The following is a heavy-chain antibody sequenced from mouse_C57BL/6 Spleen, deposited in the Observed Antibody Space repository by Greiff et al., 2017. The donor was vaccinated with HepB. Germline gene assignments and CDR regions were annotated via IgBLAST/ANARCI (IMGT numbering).Heavy chain of an antibody. CDR2: ISSGSSTI. V-gene: IGHV5-17*01. CDR1: GFTFSDYG. D-gene: IGHD1-1*01. J-gene: IGHJ1*03. Sequence: EVHLVESGGGLVKPGGSLKLSCAASGFTFSDYGMHWVRQAPEQGLEWVAYISSGSSTIYYADTVKGRFTISRDNAKNTLFLQMTSLRSEDTAMYYCARQYYGYWYFDVWGTGTTVTVSS. CDR3: ARQYYGYWYFDV.